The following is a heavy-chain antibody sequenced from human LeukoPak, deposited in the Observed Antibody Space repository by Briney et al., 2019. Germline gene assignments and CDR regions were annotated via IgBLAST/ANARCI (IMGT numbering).Heavy chain of an antibody. J-gene: IGHJ3*02. V-gene: IGHV3-23*01. CDR2: ISGSGGST. CDR1: GFTFSSYA. Sequence: PGGSLRLSCAASGFTFSSYAMSWVRQAPGKGLEWVSAISGSGGSTYYADSVKGRFPISRDNSKNTLYLQMNSLRAEDTAVYYCAKVFLQGMIVVWAFDIWGQGTMVTVSS. D-gene: IGHD3-22*01. CDR3: AKVFLQGMIVVWAFDI.